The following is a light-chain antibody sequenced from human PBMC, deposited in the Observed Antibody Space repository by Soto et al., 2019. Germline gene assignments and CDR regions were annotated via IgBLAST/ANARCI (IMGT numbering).Light chain of an antibody. CDR2: GAS. J-gene: IGKJ2*01. V-gene: IGKV3-20*01. Sequence: DIALTQSPGTLSLSPGETATLSCRASQSVNSNYLAWYQQKPGQAPRLLIYGASARATGIPDRFSGSGSGTDFTLAITRLEPEDFALYYCQHFGGSSYTFGQGTKLEIK. CDR1: QSVNSNY. CDR3: QHFGGSSYT.